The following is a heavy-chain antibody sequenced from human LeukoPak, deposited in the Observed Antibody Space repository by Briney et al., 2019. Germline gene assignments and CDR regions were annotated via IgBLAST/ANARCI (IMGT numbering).Heavy chain of an antibody. CDR2: MYPNSGNT. CDR1: GYTFTSYD. D-gene: IGHD3-10*01. CDR3: ARGVSYYYGSGSYYNFDY. J-gene: IGHJ4*02. Sequence: ASVKVSCKASGYTFTSYDINWVRQATGQGLEWMGWMYPNSGNTGYAQKFQGRVAMTRNTSISTAYMELSSLRSEDTAVYYCARGVSYYYGSGSYYNFDYWGQGTLVTVSS. V-gene: IGHV1-8*01.